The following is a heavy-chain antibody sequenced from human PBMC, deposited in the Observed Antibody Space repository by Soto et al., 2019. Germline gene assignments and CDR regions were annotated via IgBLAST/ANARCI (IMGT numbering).Heavy chain of an antibody. CDR3: ARDPALGAVDY. Sequence: WVRQAPGQGLEWMGWISAYNGNTNYAQKLQGRVTMTTDTSTSTAYMELRSLRSDDTAVYYCARDPALGAVDYWGQGTLVTVSS. CDR2: ISAYNGNT. V-gene: IGHV1-18*01. J-gene: IGHJ4*02.